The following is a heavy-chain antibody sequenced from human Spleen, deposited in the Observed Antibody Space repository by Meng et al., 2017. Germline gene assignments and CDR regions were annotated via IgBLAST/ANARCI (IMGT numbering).Heavy chain of an antibody. V-gene: IGHV1-2*02. Sequence: ASVKVSCKASGYTFTGYYMHWVRQAPGQGLEWMGWINPNSAGTNYAQKFQGRVTMTSDTSVSTGYMELSRLTSDDTAVYYCAREGKYSSGYDYWGQGTLVTVSS. D-gene: IGHD6-19*01. J-gene: IGHJ4*02. CDR1: GYTFTGYY. CDR3: AREGKYSSGYDY. CDR2: INPNSAGT.